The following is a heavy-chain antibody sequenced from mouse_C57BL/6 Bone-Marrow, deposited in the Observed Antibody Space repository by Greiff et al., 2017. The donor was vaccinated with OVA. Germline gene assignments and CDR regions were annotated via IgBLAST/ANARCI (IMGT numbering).Heavy chain of an antibody. Sequence: VPLLPSGPGLVPPSPSLSITCPVSGFSLPSYGVHWVRQSPGKGLAWLGVIWSGGSTDSNAAFISRLSLSKDNSKSQVFFKMNSLQADDTAIYYCARGFWYFDVWGTGTTVTVSS. CDR3: ARGFWYFDV. CDR1: GFSLPSYG. V-gene: IGHV2-2*01. CDR2: IWSGGST. J-gene: IGHJ1*03.